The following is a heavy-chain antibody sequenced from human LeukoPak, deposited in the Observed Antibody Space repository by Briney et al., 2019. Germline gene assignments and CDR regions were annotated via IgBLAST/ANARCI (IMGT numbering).Heavy chain of an antibody. D-gene: IGHD1-26*01. Sequence: ASVKVSCKASGYTFTRYGISWVRQAPGQGLEWMGWISAYNGNTNYAQKLQGRVTLTTDTSTSTAYMELRSLRSDDTAVYYCARDLGATTNYYYYMDVWGKGTTVTVSS. CDR1: GYTFTRYG. J-gene: IGHJ6*03. CDR2: ISAYNGNT. CDR3: ARDLGATTNYYYYMDV. V-gene: IGHV1-18*01.